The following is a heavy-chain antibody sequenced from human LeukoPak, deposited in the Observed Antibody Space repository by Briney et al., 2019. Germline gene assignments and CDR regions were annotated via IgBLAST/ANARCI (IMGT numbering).Heavy chain of an antibody. D-gene: IGHD2-15*01. Sequence: SETLSLTCAVYGGSFSGYYWSWIRQPPGKGLEWIGEINHSGSTNYNPSLKSRVTISVDTSKNQFSLKLSSVTAADTAVYYCARGRGAYCSGGSCYSGGYYYYYMDVWGKGTTVTVSS. V-gene: IGHV4-34*01. CDR1: GGSFSGYY. J-gene: IGHJ6*03. CDR2: INHSGST. CDR3: ARGRGAYCSGGSCYSGGYYYYYMDV.